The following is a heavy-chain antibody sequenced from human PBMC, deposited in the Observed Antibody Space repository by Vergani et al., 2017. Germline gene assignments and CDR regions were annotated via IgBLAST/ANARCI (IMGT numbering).Heavy chain of an antibody. Sequence: QLQLQESGPGLVKPSETLSLTCTVSGGSISSSSYYWGWIRQPPGKGLEWIGSIYYSGSTYYNPSLKSRVTISVDTAKKQFARKLSSVTAADPAVYYCARRGVGGYSSPFDPWGQGTLVTVSS. CDR2: IYYSGST. CDR3: ARRGVGGYSSPFDP. CDR1: GGSISSSSYY. V-gene: IGHV4-39*01. J-gene: IGHJ5*02. D-gene: IGHD6-13*01.